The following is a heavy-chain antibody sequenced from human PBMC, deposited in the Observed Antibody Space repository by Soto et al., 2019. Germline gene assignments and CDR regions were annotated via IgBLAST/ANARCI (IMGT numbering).Heavy chain of an antibody. CDR1: RIKFSNYA. D-gene: IGHD3-16*01. CDR2: ISATGGGT. J-gene: IGHJ5*01. Sequence: GGSLRLSCAASRIKFSNYAMSWVRQAPGKGLEWVSLISATGGGTYYADSVKGRFTISRDNSHNTLYLQVHSLTAEDTAVYYCAKDRRAGGNSAFYFDSWGQGAQVTVSS. CDR3: AKDRRAGGNSAFYFDS. V-gene: IGHV3-23*01.